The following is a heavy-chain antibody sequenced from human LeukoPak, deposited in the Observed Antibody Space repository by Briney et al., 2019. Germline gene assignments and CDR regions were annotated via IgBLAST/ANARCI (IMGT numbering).Heavy chain of an antibody. CDR1: GGSFSGYY. J-gene: IGHJ4*02. Sequence: SETLSLTCAVYGGSFSGYYWSWIRQPPGKGLEWIGYIYYSGSTNYNPSLKSRVTISVDTSKNQFSLKLSSVTAADTAVYYCARDPVNTIFGVVIIPSFDYWGQGTLVTVSS. D-gene: IGHD3-3*01. V-gene: IGHV4-59*01. CDR3: ARDPVNTIFGVVIIPSFDY. CDR2: IYYSGST.